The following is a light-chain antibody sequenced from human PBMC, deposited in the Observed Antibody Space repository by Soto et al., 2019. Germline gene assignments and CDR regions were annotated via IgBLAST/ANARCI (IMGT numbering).Light chain of an antibody. CDR3: QQRYSTLLT. V-gene: IGKV1-39*01. CDR2: AAS. Sequence: DIQMTQSPSSLSASVGDRVTITCRASQSISSYLNWYQQKPGKAPKLLIYAASSLQSGVPSRFSGSGSGTNFTLTISSLQPDDFATYYCQQRYSTLLTFGPGTKVDIK. J-gene: IGKJ3*01. CDR1: QSISSY.